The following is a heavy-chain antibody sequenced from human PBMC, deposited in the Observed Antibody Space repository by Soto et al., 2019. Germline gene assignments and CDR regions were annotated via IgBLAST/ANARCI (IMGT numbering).Heavy chain of an antibody. Sequence: SETLSLTCSVSGGSISGDYYWSWIRQSPEKGLEWIGYIYYSGSSYSNPALQSRLSMSLDTSKNQFSLKLRSVTAADTAIYYCARGSTDSYPGSRIFDFWGRGTLVTVSS. CDR3: ARGSTDSYPGSRIFDF. D-gene: IGHD3-10*01. CDR2: IYYSGSS. CDR1: GGSISGDYY. J-gene: IGHJ4*02. V-gene: IGHV4-30-4*08.